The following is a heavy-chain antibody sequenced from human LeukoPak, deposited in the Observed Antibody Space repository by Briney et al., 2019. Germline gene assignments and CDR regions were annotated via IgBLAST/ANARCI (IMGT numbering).Heavy chain of an antibody. Sequence: GASVKVSCKASGGTFSSYAISRVRQASGQGLEWMGGIIPIFGTANYAQKFQGRVTITTDESTSTAYMELSSLRSEDTAVYYCARTINYYDSSGYYYGAFDIWGQGTMVTVSS. D-gene: IGHD3-22*01. CDR1: GGTFSSYA. V-gene: IGHV1-69*05. CDR2: IIPIFGTA. CDR3: ARTINYYDSSGYYYGAFDI. J-gene: IGHJ3*02.